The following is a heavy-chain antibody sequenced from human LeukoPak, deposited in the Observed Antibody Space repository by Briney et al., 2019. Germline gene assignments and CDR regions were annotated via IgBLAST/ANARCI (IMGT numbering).Heavy chain of an antibody. CDR3: ARDQYRELVSY. D-gene: IGHD3-9*01. J-gene: IGHJ4*02. Sequence: ASVKVSCKASGYTFTSYGISWVRQAPGQGLEWMGWISAYNGNTNYAQEFQGRVTITTDESTSTAYMELSSLRSEDTAVYYCARDQYRELVSYWGQGTLVTVSS. CDR1: GYTFTSYG. CDR2: ISAYNGNT. V-gene: IGHV1-18*01.